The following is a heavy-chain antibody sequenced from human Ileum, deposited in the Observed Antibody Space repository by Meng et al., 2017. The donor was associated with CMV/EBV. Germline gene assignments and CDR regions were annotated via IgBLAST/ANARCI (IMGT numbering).Heavy chain of an antibody. CDR2: ISYSGST. J-gene: IGHJ2*01. V-gene: IGHV4-30-4*08. D-gene: IGHD3-10*01. CDR1: GGSIRSGDYW. Sequence: QGQLQEWGPGLVNPSQTLSLACTVSGGSIRSGDYWWSWIRQPPGMGLEWIGYISYSGSTYYNPSLRSRVTVSVDTSNNQFSLDLRSGTAADTAVYYCARAVAGWYFDLWGRGTLVTVSS. CDR3: ARAVAGWYFDL.